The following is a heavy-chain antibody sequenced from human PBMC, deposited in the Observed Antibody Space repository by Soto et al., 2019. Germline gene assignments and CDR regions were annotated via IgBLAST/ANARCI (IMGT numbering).Heavy chain of an antibody. D-gene: IGHD1-1*01. CDR2: VSGGSGTT. Sequence: EVQLLESGGGLVQPGGSLRLSCAVSGFSVSTYGVTWVRQAPGKGLEWVSGVSGGSGTTHYADSVKGRFTITGDTSKNTVYLKMTSLRVEDTAVYYCAKWNGYGDHWVQGTLVTVSS. J-gene: IGHJ4*02. CDR3: AKWNGYGDH. V-gene: IGHV3-23*01. CDR1: GFSVSTYG.